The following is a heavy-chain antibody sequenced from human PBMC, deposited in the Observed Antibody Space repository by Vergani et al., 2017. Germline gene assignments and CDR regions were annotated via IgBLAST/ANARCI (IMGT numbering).Heavy chain of an antibody. Sequence: EVQLVESGGGLVQPGGSLRLSCAASGFTFSSYWMSWVRQAPGKGLEWVANIKQDGSEKYYVDSVKGRFTISRDNAKNSLYLQMNSLRAADTAVYYCAREYGSGSYYLGWFDPWGQGTLVTVSS. CDR3: AREYGSGSYYLGWFDP. CDR1: GFTFSSYW. V-gene: IGHV3-7*01. J-gene: IGHJ5*02. CDR2: IKQDGSEK. D-gene: IGHD3-10*01.